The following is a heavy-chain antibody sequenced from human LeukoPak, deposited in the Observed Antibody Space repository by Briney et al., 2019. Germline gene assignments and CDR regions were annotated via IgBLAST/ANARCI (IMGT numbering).Heavy chain of an antibody. Sequence: GGSLRLSWAASGFTFDDYAMHWVRQAPGKGLEWVSGISWNSGSIGYADSVKGRFTISRDNAKNSLYLQMNSLRAEDTALYYCAKDRVAVAGRDYYYYGMDVWGQGTTVTVSS. CDR1: GFTFDDYA. D-gene: IGHD6-19*01. CDR3: AKDRVAVAGRDYYYYGMDV. CDR2: ISWNSGSI. V-gene: IGHV3-9*01. J-gene: IGHJ6*02.